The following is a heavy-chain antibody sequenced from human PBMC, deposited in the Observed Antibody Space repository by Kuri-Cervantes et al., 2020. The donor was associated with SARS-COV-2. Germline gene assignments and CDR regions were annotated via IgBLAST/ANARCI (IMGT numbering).Heavy chain of an antibody. CDR1: GGSISSRNFY. CDR2: IYYSGST. D-gene: IGHD3-16*01. V-gene: IGHV4-39*01. J-gene: IGHJ4*02. Sequence: GSLRLSCSVSGGSISSRNFYWGWNRQPPGKGLEGIGNIYYSGSTYYSPSLKSRVTISMDTSKDQFSLKLSSVTAADTAVYYCARVLRTAFFDFWGQGTLVTVSS. CDR3: ARVLRTAFFDF.